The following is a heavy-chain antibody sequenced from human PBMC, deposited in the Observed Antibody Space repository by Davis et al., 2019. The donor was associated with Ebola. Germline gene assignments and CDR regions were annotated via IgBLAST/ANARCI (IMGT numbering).Heavy chain of an antibody. CDR1: DYSISSGYF. J-gene: IGHJ4*02. V-gene: IGHV4-38-2*02. CDR3: ARNTIYDYDGSVYSSPYYFDF. D-gene: IGHD3-22*01. Sequence: MPSETLSLTCTVSDYSISSGYFWGWIRQPPGKGLEWIANIYYSGSTQYNPSLKSRVTISVDTSKNQFSLKLTSVTAADTAVYFCARNTIYDYDGSVYSSPYYFDFWGQGTLVTVSS. CDR2: IYYSGST.